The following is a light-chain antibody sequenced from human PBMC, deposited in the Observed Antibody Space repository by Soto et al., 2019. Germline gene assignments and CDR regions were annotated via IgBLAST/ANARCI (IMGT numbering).Light chain of an antibody. V-gene: IGLV2-8*01. CDR3: SSYAGNNNPRPYV. J-gene: IGLJ1*01. CDR2: EVT. Sequence: QSALTQPPSASVSPGQSVTISCTGTSSDVGGYDYVSWYQQHPGKAPKLMIYEVTKRPSGVPDRFSGSKSGNTASLTVSGLQAEDEADYYCSSYAGNNNPRPYVLGTGTKVTVL. CDR1: SSDVGGYDY.